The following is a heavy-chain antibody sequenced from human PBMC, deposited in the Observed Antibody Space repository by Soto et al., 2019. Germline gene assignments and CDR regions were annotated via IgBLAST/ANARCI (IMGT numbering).Heavy chain of an antibody. V-gene: IGHV1-69*13. CDR3: ARDAPFMITFGGVTDYYGMDV. Sequence: SVKVSCKASGGTFSSYAISWVRQAPGQGLEWMGGIIPIFGTANYAQKFQGRVTITADESTSTAYMELSSLRSEDTAVYYCARDAPFMITFGGVTDYYGMDVWGQGTTVTVS. CDR1: GGTFSSYA. CDR2: IIPIFGTA. J-gene: IGHJ6*02. D-gene: IGHD3-16*01.